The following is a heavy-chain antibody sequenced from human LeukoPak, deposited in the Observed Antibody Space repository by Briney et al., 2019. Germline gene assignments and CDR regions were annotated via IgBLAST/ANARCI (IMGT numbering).Heavy chain of an antibody. CDR3: AYYDSSAMGY. V-gene: IGHV3-66*01. J-gene: IGHJ4*02. Sequence: GGSLRLSCAGSGFIVSSNYMSWVRQAPGKGLEWVSVIYSGGSTYYADSVKGRFTISRDNSKNTLYLQMNSLRAEDTAVYYCAYYDSSAMGYWGQGTLVTVSS. CDR1: GFIVSSNY. CDR2: IYSGGST. D-gene: IGHD3-22*01.